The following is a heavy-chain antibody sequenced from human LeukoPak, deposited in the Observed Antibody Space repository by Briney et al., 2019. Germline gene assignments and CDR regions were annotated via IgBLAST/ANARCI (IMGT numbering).Heavy chain of an antibody. V-gene: IGHV3-30-3*01. CDR1: GFTFSSYA. CDR2: ISYDGSNK. CDR3: ARAPSSGWFDY. J-gene: IGHJ4*02. D-gene: IGHD6-19*01. Sequence: GGSLRLSCAASGFTFSSYAMHWVRQAPGKGLEWVAVISYDGSNKYYADSVKGRFTISRDNSKNTLYLQMNSLRAEDTAVYYCARAPSSGWFDYWGQGTLVTVSS.